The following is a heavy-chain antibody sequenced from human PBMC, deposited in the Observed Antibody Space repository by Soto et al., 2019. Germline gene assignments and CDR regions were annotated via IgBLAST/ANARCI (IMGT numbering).Heavy chain of an antibody. D-gene: IGHD2-15*01. Sequence: QVQLVESGGGVVQPGRSLRLSCAASGFTFRNYGMHWVRQAQGKGLEWLAVIWNDGSYEDYADSVKGRFTISRDNSKNTLHLQMNSLRADDTAVYYCARDRGTSSNGFDIWGQGTVVTVSS. CDR2: IWNDGSYE. CDR1: GFTFRNYG. J-gene: IGHJ3*02. V-gene: IGHV3-33*01. CDR3: ARDRGTSSNGFDI.